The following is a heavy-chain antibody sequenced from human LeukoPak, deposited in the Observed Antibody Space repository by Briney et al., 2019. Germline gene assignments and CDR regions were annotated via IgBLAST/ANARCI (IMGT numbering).Heavy chain of an antibody. CDR1: GFTFSSYN. V-gene: IGHV3-48*01. CDR2: ISSSSSTI. CDR3: AKAGSIKFDY. J-gene: IGHJ4*02. D-gene: IGHD1-26*01. Sequence: GGSLRLSCAASGFTFSSYNMNWVRQAPGKGLEWVSYISSSSSTIYYADSVKGRFTISRDNARNSLYLQMNSLRAEDTAVYYCAKAGSIKFDYWGQGTLVTVSS.